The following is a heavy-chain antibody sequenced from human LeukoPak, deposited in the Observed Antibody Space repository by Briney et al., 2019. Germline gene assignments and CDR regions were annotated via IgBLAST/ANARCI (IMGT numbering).Heavy chain of an antibody. D-gene: IGHD2-15*01. Sequence: GGSLRPSCAASGFTFSSYDMTWVRQTPGKGLQWVALISRSGGTTYYADSVKGRFTISRDNSKNTLYLQMTSLRAEDTAEYYCAKRGGTESFYYYYYMDVWGKGTTVTVSS. CDR3: AKRGGTESFYYYYYMDV. V-gene: IGHV3-23*01. J-gene: IGHJ6*03. CDR2: ISRSGGTT. CDR1: GFTFSSYD.